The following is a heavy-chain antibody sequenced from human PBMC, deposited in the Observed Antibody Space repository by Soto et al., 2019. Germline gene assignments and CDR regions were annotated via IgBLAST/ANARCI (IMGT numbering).Heavy chain of an antibody. CDR3: ARDQCDVLPGSCYPDY. D-gene: IGHD2-15*01. CDR2: ISSSGSTI. V-gene: IGHV3-11*01. J-gene: IGHJ4*02. Sequence: GRFKRLSCAASGFKFSDYYMRWIRQATGKGLEWVSYISSSGSTIYYADSVKGRFTISRDNAKNSLYLQMNSLRAEDTAVYYCARDQCDVLPGSCYPDYWGQGTLVTVSS. CDR1: GFKFSDYY.